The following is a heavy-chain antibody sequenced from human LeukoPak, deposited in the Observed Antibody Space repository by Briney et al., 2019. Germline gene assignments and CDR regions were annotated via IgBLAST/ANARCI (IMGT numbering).Heavy chain of an antibody. CDR2: IYASGSS. D-gene: IGHD3-3*01. J-gene: IGHJ2*01. CDR1: GSSISSYY. Sequence: SETLSLTCSVSGSSISSYYWSWIRQPPGKGLEWLGYIYASGSSNYNPPLRSRVTISEDTSKNQFSLKLRSLTAADTALYYCARHTGLWSGTSHWYFDLWGRGTLVIVSS. V-gene: IGHV4-4*09. CDR3: ARHTGLWSGTSHWYFDL.